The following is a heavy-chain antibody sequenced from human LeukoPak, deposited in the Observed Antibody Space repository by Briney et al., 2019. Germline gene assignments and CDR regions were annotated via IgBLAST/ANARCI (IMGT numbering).Heavy chain of an antibody. D-gene: IGHD6-13*01. CDR3: ARQGEARAQQLKFDP. J-gene: IGHJ5*02. CDR2: INHSGST. CDR1: GGSFSGYY. V-gene: IGHV4-34*01. Sequence: SETLSLTCAVYGGSFSGYYWSWIRQPPGKGLEWIGEINHSGSTNYNPSLKSRVTISVDTSKNQLSLKLSSVTAADTAVYYCARQGEARAQQLKFDPWGQGTLVTVSS.